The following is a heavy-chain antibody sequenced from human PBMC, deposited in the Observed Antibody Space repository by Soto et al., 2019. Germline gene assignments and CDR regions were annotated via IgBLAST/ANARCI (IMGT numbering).Heavy chain of an antibody. D-gene: IGHD2-8*01. CDR2: ISAAANT. Sequence: GGSLRLSCAASGFTLSNYAMSWVLQGPGKGLEWVSAISAAANTYYADSVKGRFTISRGNSKNTLSLQMNSLRADDTALYYCANQIMDGTSAPYIFDDGGQGSLVTVSS. CDR1: GFTLSNYA. CDR3: ANQIMDGTSAPYIFDD. J-gene: IGHJ4*02. V-gene: IGHV3-23*01.